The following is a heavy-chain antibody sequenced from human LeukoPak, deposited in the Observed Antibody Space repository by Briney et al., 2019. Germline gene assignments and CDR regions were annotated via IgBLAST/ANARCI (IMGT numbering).Heavy chain of an antibody. CDR3: XXXXXXXXXXXXVIPLDY. D-gene: IGHD3-10*01. CDR1: GFTFSSYA. CDR2: ISGSGGST. J-gene: IGHJ4*02. Sequence: GGSLRLSCAASGFTFSSYAMSWVRQAPGKGLEWVSAISGSGGSTYYADSVKGRFTISRDNSKNTLYLQMNSLRAEDTAVYYXXXXXXXXXXXXXVIPLDYWGQGTLVTVSS. V-gene: IGHV3-23*01.